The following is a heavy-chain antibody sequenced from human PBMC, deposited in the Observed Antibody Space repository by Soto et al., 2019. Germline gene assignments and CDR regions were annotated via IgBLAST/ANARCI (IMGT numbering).Heavy chain of an antibody. CDR3: AREYCSSTSCLNWFVP. CDR1: GFTFSSYS. D-gene: IGHD2-2*01. V-gene: IGHV3-48*01. CDR2: ISSSSSTI. J-gene: IGHJ5*02. Sequence: GGSLRLSCAASGFTFSSYSMNWVRQAPGKGLEWVSYISSSSSTIYYADSVKGRFTISRDNAKNSLYLQMNSLRAEDTAVYYCAREYCSSTSCLNWFVPSGQGTLVTVSS.